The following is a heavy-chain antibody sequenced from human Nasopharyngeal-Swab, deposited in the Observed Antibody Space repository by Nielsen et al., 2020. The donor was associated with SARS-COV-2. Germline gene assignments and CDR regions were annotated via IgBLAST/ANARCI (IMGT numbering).Heavy chain of an antibody. CDR2: IDAGGGNT. Sequence: GESLKISCAASGFTFSTYAMTWVRQAPGKGLEWVSTIDAGGGNTWYADSVEGRFIISRDNSKNTVYLQIKSLGVEDAAVYYCATWMTAHFDYWGQGTLVT. D-gene: IGHD5-18*01. CDR1: GFTFSTYA. V-gene: IGHV3-23*01. CDR3: ATWMTAHFDY. J-gene: IGHJ4*02.